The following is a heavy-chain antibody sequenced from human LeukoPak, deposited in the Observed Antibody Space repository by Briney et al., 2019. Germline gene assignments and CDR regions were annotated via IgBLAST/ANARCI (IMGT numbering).Heavy chain of an antibody. V-gene: IGHV4-34*01. Sequence: PSETLSLTCAVYGGSFSGYYWSWIRQPPGKGLEWIGEINHSGSTNYNPSLKSRVTISVDTSKNQFSLKLSSVTAADTAVYYCARGHYYGSGSYERRFDYWGQGTLVTVSS. J-gene: IGHJ4*02. CDR2: INHSGST. CDR3: ARGHYYGSGSYERRFDY. D-gene: IGHD3-10*01. CDR1: GGSFSGYY.